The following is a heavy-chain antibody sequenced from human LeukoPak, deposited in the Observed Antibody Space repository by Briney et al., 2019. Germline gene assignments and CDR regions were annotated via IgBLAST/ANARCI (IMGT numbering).Heavy chain of an antibody. D-gene: IGHD3-22*01. V-gene: IGHV1-46*01. J-gene: IGHJ4*02. CDR1: GYTFTSYY. CDR2: INPSGGST. Sequence: ASVKVSCKASGYTFTSYYMHWVRQAPGQGLEWMGIINPSGGSTSYAQKFQGRVTMTRDTYTSTVYMELSSLRSEDTAVYYCAREDSSGYYLDYWGQGTLVTVSS. CDR3: AREDSSGYYLDY.